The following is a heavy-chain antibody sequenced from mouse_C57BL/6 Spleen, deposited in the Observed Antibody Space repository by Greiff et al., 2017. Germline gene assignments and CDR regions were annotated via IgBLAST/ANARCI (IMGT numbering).Heavy chain of an antibody. CDR3: AKGVYYDYDALAY. Sequence: QVQLKESGPGLLAPSQSLSITCTVSGFSLTSYGVSWVRQPPGKGLDWLGVTWGDGSTNYHSALISRLSISKDNSKSQVFLKLNSLQTDDTATYDCAKGVYYDYDALAYWGQGTLVTVSA. CDR2: TWGDGST. CDR1: GFSLTSYG. D-gene: IGHD2-4*01. V-gene: IGHV2-3*01. J-gene: IGHJ3*01.